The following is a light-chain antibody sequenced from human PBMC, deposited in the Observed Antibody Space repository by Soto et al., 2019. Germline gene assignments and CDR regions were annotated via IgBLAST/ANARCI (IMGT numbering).Light chain of an antibody. V-gene: IGLV2-23*01. J-gene: IGLJ2*01. Sequence: QSALTQPASVSGSPGQSITISCTGTSLVSWYQQHPGKAPKVLIYEDTKRPAGVSNRFSGARSGNTASLTISGLQAEDEADYHCCSYPGGDSSVIFGGGTQLTVL. CDR1: SL. CDR3: CSYPGGDSSVI. CDR2: EDT.